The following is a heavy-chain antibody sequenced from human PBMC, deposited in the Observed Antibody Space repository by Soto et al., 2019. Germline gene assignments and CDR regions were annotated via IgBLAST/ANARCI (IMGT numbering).Heavy chain of an antibody. CDR1: GYTFTNYA. D-gene: IGHD3-16*02. CDR2: INAGNGNT. Sequence: QVQLVQSGAEEKKPGASVKVSCKASGYTFTNYAMHWVRQAPGQRLEWMGWINAGNGNTKYSQKFQGRLTITRDTSESTAYMELSSLRSEDTAVYYCARGFALWFATWGQGTLVTVSS. J-gene: IGHJ5*02. V-gene: IGHV1-3*05. CDR3: ARGFALWFAT.